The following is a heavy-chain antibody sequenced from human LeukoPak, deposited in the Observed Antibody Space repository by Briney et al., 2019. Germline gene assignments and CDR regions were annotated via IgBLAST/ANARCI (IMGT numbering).Heavy chain of an antibody. CDR2: ISGSGGST. CDR1: GFTFSSYA. V-gene: IGHV3-23*01. CDR3: AKEEWLGKMNYFDH. Sequence: PGGSLRLSCAASGFTFSSYAMSWVRQAPGKGLEWVSAISGSGGSTYYADSVKGRFTISKDTSKNTLYLQMNSLRAEDTAVYYCAKEEWLGKMNYFDHWGQGTLVTVSS. D-gene: IGHD6-19*01. J-gene: IGHJ4*02.